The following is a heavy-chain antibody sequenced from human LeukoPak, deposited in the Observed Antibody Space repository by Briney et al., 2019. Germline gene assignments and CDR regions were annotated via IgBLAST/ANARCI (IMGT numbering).Heavy chain of an antibody. D-gene: IGHD5-18*01. CDR2: IYYSGST. CDR3: ARVDTAMVTGNFDY. Sequence: SETLSLTCTVSGGSISSYYWSWIRQPPGKGLEWIGYIYYSGSTNYNPSLKSRVTISVDTSKNQFSLKLSSVTAADTAVYYCARVDTAMVTGNFDYWGQGTLVTVSS. V-gene: IGHV4-59*12. J-gene: IGHJ4*02. CDR1: GGSISSYY.